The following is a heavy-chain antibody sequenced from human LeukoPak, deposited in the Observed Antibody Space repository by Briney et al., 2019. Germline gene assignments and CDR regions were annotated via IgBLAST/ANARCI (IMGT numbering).Heavy chain of an antibody. Sequence: GGSLRLSCAASGFTFSTYAMTWDRQAPGKGLEWVSGISGGGDNTYYADSVKGRFTISRDNSKNTLYLQMNSLRAEDTAIYYCAKTPKLVRGAPDYWGQGTLVTVSS. CDR3: AKTPKLVRGAPDY. CDR2: ISGGGDNT. V-gene: IGHV3-23*01. J-gene: IGHJ4*02. CDR1: GFTFSTYA. D-gene: IGHD3-10*01.